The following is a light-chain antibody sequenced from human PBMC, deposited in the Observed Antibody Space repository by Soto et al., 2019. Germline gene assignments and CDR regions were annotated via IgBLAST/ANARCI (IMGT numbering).Light chain of an antibody. V-gene: IGKV3-15*01. CDR1: RSISSS. CDR3: QQYHNWPPYT. CDR2: DAS. J-gene: IGKJ2*01. Sequence: EIVMTQSPATLSVSPGERATLSCRASRSISSSLAWYQHKPGQAPRLLIYDASTRATGIPARFSGSGSGTDFTLTINSLQSEDLAIYYCQQYHNWPPYTFGQGTKLEI.